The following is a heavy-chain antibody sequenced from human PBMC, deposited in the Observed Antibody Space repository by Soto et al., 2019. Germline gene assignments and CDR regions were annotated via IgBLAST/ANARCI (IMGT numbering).Heavy chain of an antibody. V-gene: IGHV4-39*01. CDR2: MYNSGST. J-gene: IGHJ4*02. CDR1: GDTITPGSHY. CDR3: ARDPTLHYYDSSGYYSESDY. Sequence: SETLSLTCTVSGDTITPGSHYWGWIRQPPGKGLEWIGSMYNSGSTSYNPSLKSRVTISVDTSKNQFSLKLSSVTAADTAVYYCARDPTLHYYDSSGYYSESDYWGQGTLVTVSS. D-gene: IGHD3-22*01.